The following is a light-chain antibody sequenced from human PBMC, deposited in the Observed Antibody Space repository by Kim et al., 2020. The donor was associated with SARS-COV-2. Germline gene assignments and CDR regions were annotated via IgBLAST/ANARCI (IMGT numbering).Light chain of an antibody. J-gene: IGKJ4*01. CDR1: QSVSSY. Sequence: SPGERAARSGRASQSVSSYLAWYQQKPGQAPRLLIYDASNRATGIPARFSGSGSGTDFTLTISSLEPEDFAVYYCQQRSNWPLFTFGGGTKVEIK. CDR2: DAS. V-gene: IGKV3-11*01. CDR3: QQRSNWPLFT.